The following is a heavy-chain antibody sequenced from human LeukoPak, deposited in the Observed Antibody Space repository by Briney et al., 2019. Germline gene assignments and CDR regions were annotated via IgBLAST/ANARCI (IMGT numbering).Heavy chain of an antibody. CDR1: GFTFSRNW. CDR2: VKGDGSVT. Sequence: GGSLRLSCAASGFTFSRNWMHWVRQAPGKGLVWVSHVKGDGSVTSYADSVKGRFTISRDNAKNTLYLQMNSLRAEDTAVYYCARGQYYYDSSGYYYPRYWGQGTLVTVSS. J-gene: IGHJ4*02. CDR3: ARGQYYYDSSGYYYPRY. V-gene: IGHV3-74*01. D-gene: IGHD3-22*01.